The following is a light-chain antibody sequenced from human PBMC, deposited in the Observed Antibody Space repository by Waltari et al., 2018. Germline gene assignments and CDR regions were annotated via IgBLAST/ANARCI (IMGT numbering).Light chain of an antibody. V-gene: IGKV3-11*01. Sequence: EIVLTQSPATLSLSPGERATLSCRASQSVGSNLAWYPQKPGLTPRLFIYGSSNRATGIPDRFSASGSGTDFTLTISSLEPDDFAVYYCQQHTDWPLTFGGGTKVEI. CDR3: QQHTDWPLT. J-gene: IGKJ4*01. CDR1: QSVGSN. CDR2: GSS.